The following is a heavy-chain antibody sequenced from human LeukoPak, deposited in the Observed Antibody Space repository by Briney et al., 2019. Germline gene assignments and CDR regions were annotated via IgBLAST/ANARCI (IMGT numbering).Heavy chain of an antibody. Sequence: GGSLRLSCAGTGLAFNMFAIDWVRQAPGRGLDWVSGLSRGGSTTNYADSVKGRFTISRDTSQNSVFLQMNSLSPEDTAVYYCAREQRIRHCSEGVCTEGYYFDYWGQGTPVTVSS. V-gene: IGHV3-23*01. CDR3: AREQRIRHCSEGVCTEGYYFDY. CDR2: LSRGGSTT. CDR1: GLAFNMFA. J-gene: IGHJ4*02. D-gene: IGHD2-15*01.